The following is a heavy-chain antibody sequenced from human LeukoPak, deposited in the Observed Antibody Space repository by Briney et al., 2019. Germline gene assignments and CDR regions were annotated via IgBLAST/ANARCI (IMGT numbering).Heavy chain of an antibody. CDR2: ISAYNGNT. CDR3: ARDGHRMYYYGGSDYHFDY. V-gene: IGHV1-18*01. Sequence: ASVKVSCKASGYTFTSYGISWVRQAPGQGLEWMGWISAYNGNTNYAQKLQGRVTMTTDTSTSTAYMELRSLRSDDTALYYCARDGHRMYYYGGSDYHFDYWGLGTLVTVSS. D-gene: IGHD3-22*01. CDR1: GYTFTSYG. J-gene: IGHJ4*02.